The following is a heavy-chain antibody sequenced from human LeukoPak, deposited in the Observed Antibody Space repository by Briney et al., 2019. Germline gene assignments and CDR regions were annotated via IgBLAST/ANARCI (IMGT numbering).Heavy chain of an antibody. CDR1: GGTFSSYA. CDR3: ARTPPTGDNRGQLDN. CDR2: IIPIFGTA. Sequence: ASVKVSCKASGGTFSSYAISWVRQAPGQGLEWMGGIIPIFGTANYAQKFQGRVTITADESTSTAYMELSSLRSEDTAVYYCARTPPTGDNRGQLDNGGKGTRVPFSS. J-gene: IGHJ4*02. D-gene: IGHD2-21*02. V-gene: IGHV1-69*01.